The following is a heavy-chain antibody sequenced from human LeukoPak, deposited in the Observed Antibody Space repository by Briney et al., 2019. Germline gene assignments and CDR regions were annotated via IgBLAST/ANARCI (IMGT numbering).Heavy chain of an antibody. Sequence: PSETLSLTCAVYGGSFSGYYWSWIRQPPGKGLEWIGEINHSGSTNYNPSLKSRVTISVDTSKNQFSLKLSSVTAADTAVYYCARASIAAPRYDYWGQGTLVTVSS. CDR2: INHSGST. CDR3: ARASIAAPRYDY. J-gene: IGHJ4*02. V-gene: IGHV4-34*01. D-gene: IGHD6-6*01. CDR1: GGSFSGYY.